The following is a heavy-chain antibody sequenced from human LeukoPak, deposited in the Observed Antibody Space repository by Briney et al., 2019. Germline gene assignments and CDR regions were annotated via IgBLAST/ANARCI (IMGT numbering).Heavy chain of an antibody. CDR1: GFTVSSNY. J-gene: IGHJ4*02. Sequence: LTGGSLRLSCAVSGFTVSSNYMSWVRQAPGKGLEWVSVIYSGGGTYYADSVKGRFTISRDNSKNTVYLQMNSLRVEDTAVYHCARAIAVAGPYYFDYWGQGTLVTVSS. D-gene: IGHD6-19*01. CDR2: IYSGGGT. V-gene: IGHV3-66*01. CDR3: ARAIAVAGPYYFDY.